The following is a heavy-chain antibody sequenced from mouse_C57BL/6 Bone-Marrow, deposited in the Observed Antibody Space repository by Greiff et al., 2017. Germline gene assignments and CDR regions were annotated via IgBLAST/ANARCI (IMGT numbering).Heavy chain of an antibody. D-gene: IGHD2-4*01. CDR3: ARCYYDYFYAMDY. CDR2: IDPSDSYT. CDR1: GYTFTSYW. J-gene: IGHJ4*01. Sequence: QVQLKQPGAELVMPGASVKLSCKASGYTFTSYWMHWVKQRPGQGLEWIGEIDPSDSYTNYNQKFKGKSTLTVDKSSSTAYMQLSSLTSEDSAVYYCARCYYDYFYAMDYWGQGTSVTVSS. V-gene: IGHV1-69*01.